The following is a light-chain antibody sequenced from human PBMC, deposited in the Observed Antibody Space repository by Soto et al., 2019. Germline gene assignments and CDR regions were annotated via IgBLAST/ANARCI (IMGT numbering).Light chain of an antibody. CDR3: SSYAGNNVWV. CDR2: EVT. V-gene: IGLV2-8*01. J-gene: IGLJ3*02. Sequence: QSALTQPASVSGSPGQSITISCTGTSSDVGGYNYVSWYQQHPGKAPKLMIYEVTKRPSGVPARFSGSRSGNTASLTVSGLQAEDEADYYCSSYAGNNVWVFGGGTKLTVL. CDR1: SSDVGGYNY.